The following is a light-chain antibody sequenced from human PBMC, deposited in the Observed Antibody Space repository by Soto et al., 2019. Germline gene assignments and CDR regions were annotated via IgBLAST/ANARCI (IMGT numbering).Light chain of an antibody. Sequence: QSALTQPPSLSGTPGQSVTISCSGSSSNIEGNTVHWYQHLPGTAPKLLIYIDHNRPSGIPDRLSGSKSGTSASLAISGLQSEDEADYYCATWDDDLSAAVFGGGTQLTVL. V-gene: IGLV1-44*01. CDR3: ATWDDDLSAAV. J-gene: IGLJ7*01. CDR2: IDH. CDR1: SSNIEGNT.